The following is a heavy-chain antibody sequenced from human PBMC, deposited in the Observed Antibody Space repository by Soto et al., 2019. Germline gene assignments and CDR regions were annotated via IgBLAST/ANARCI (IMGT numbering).Heavy chain of an antibody. CDR3: VKGSGTVTLNFFNY. J-gene: IGHJ4*02. D-gene: IGHD4-17*01. V-gene: IGHV3-23*01. CDR2: ISPSGDST. Sequence: PGGSLRLSCAASGFTFSSYAMNWVRQASGKGLEWVSAISPSGDSTYYADSVKGRFTISRDNSKSTLYLQMNSLRAEDTAVYYCVKGSGTVTLNFFNYWGQGTLVTVSS. CDR1: GFTFSSYA.